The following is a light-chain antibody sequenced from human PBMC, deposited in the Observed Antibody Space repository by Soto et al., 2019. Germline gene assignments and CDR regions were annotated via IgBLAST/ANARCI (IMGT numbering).Light chain of an antibody. CDR3: QKYSSVPV. CDR1: QGIRNY. CDR2: AAS. Sequence: DIQMTKSPTSLSAAVGDRVTITCRASQGIRNYVAWYQQIPGKAPKLLIYAASTLQSGVPSRFSGSGSGTDFTLTINGLQPEDVATYSCQKYSSVPVFGPGTKVEIK. J-gene: IGKJ3*01. V-gene: IGKV1-27*01.